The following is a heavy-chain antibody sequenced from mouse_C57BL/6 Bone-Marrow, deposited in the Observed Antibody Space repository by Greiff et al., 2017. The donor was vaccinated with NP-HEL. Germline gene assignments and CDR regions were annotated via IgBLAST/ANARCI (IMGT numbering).Heavy chain of an antibody. V-gene: IGHV1-55*01. D-gene: IGHD2-3*01. Sequence: QVQLQQPGAELVKPGASVKMSCKAFGYTFTSYWITWVKQRPGQGLEWIGDIYPGSGSTNYNEKFKSKATMTVDTSSSTADMQLSSLTSEDSAVYYCARGWLLTHYWGQGTSVTVSS. J-gene: IGHJ4*01. CDR2: IYPGSGST. CDR1: GYTFTSYW. CDR3: ARGWLLTHY.